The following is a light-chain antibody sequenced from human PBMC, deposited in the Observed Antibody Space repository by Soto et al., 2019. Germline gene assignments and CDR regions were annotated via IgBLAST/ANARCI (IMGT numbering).Light chain of an antibody. CDR1: QSISSY. CDR3: QQSYSTPFT. Sequence: DIQMTQSPSSLSASVRDRVTITCRASQSISSYLNWYQQKPGKAPKLLIFAASSLQSGVPSRFSGSGSWTDFTLTISSLQPEDFATYYFQQSYSTPFTFGPGTKVDIK. J-gene: IGKJ3*01. CDR2: AAS. V-gene: IGKV1-39*01.